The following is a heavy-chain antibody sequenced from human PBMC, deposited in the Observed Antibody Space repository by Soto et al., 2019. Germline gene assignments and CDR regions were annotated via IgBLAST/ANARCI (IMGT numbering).Heavy chain of an antibody. J-gene: IGHJ3*02. CDR1: GFTFSSYS. Sequence: AGGALRLSCAASGFTFSSYSMNRVRQAPGKGLEWVSYISSSSSTIYYADSVKGRFTISRDNAKNSLYLQMNSLRDEDTAVYYCARAHIVVVPAAIAFDIWGQGTMVTVSS. V-gene: IGHV3-48*02. D-gene: IGHD2-2*01. CDR3: ARAHIVVVPAAIAFDI. CDR2: ISSSSSTI.